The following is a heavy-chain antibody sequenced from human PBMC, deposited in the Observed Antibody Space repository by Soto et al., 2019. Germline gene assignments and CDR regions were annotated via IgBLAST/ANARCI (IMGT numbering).Heavy chain of an antibody. CDR1: GYTFTSYG. D-gene: IGHD3-3*01. Sequence: ASVKVSCKASGYTFTSYGISWVRQAPGQGLEWMGWISAYNGNTNYAQKLQGRVTMTTDTSTSTAYMELRSLRSDDTAVYYCARDTFLEWLSVHYYYYMDVWGKGTTVTVSS. V-gene: IGHV1-18*01. CDR2: ISAYNGNT. J-gene: IGHJ6*03. CDR3: ARDTFLEWLSVHYYYYMDV.